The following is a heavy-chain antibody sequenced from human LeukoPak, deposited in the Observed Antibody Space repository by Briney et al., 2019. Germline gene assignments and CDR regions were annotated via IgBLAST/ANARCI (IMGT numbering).Heavy chain of an antibody. CDR2: IYISGST. CDR3: ARVYIASPGQFDP. J-gene: IGHJ5*02. V-gene: IGHV4-61*02. D-gene: IGHD6-13*01. Sequence: SQTLSLTCTVSGGSLSSGSYHWRWLRQPAGTGLEWLGRIYISGSTRYNPSLKRRVTLPVDTSKNQFSLKLSSVTAADTAVYYCARVYIASPGQFDPWGQGTLVTVSS. CDR1: GGSLSSGSYH.